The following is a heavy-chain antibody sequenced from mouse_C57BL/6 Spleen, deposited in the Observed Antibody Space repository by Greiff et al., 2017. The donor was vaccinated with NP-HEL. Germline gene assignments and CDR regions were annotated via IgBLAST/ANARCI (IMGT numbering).Heavy chain of an antibody. CDR2: IDPETGGT. CDR1: GYTFTDYE. J-gene: IGHJ2*01. Sequence: VQLQESGAELVRPGASVTLSCKASGYTFTDYEMHWVKQTPVHGLEWIGAIDPETGGTAYNQKFKGKAILTADKSSSTAYMELRSLTSEDSAVYYSTRGESDYWGQGTTLTVSS. V-gene: IGHV1-15*01. CDR3: TRGESDY.